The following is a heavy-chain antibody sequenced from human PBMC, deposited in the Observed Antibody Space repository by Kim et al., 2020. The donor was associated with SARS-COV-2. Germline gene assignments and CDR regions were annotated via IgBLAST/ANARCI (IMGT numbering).Heavy chain of an antibody. Sequence: GGSLRLSCAASGFTFSSYWMYWVRQAPGKGLVWVSRIKSDGSSTSYADSVKGRFTISRDNAKNTLYLQMNSLRAEDTAVYYCAREASLDLRLHYGMDVWGQGTTVTVSS. CDR2: IKSDGSST. D-gene: IGHD2-21*01. V-gene: IGHV3-74*01. CDR1: GFTFSSYW. J-gene: IGHJ6*02. CDR3: AREASLDLRLHYGMDV.